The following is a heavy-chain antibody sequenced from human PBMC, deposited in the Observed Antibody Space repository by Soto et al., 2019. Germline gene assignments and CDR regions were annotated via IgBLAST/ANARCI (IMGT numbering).Heavy chain of an antibody. J-gene: IGHJ6*02. V-gene: IGHV1-24*01. CDR3: ATVSVVVTALDCYGMDV. CDR1: GYTLTELS. Sequence: ASVKVSCKVSGYTLTELSMHWVRQAPGKGLEWMGGFDPEDGETIYAQKFQGRVTMTEDTSTDTAYMELSSLRSEDTAVYYCATVSVVVTALDCYGMDVWGQGTTVTVSS. CDR2: FDPEDGET. D-gene: IGHD2-21*02.